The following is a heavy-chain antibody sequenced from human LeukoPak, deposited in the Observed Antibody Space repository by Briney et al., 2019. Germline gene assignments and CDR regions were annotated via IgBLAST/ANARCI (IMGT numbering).Heavy chain of an antibody. CDR1: GGSFSGYY. CDR3: ARHFRQWLPRGYFDY. J-gene: IGHJ4*02. V-gene: IGHV4-34*01. CDR2: INHSGST. Sequence: SETLSLTCAVYGGSFSGYYWSWIRQPPGKGLEWIGEINHSGSTNYNPSLKSRVTISVDTSKNQFSLKLSSVTAADTAVYYCARHFRQWLPRGYFDYWGQGTLVTVSS. D-gene: IGHD6-19*01.